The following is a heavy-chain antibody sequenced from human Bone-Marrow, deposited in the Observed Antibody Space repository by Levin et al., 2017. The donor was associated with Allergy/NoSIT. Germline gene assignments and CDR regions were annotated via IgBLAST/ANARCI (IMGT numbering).Heavy chain of an antibody. CDR3: ARDHLGLFDY. J-gene: IGHJ4*02. CDR1: RFTFTTYW. D-gene: IGHD7-27*01. V-gene: IGHV3-7*01. Sequence: GGSLRLSCAASRFTFTTYWMSWVRQAPGKGLEWVANIKQDGSEKNYVDSVKGRFTISRDNAKNSLYLQMNSLRAEDTAVYYCARDHLGLFDYWGQGTLVTVSS. CDR2: IKQDGSEK.